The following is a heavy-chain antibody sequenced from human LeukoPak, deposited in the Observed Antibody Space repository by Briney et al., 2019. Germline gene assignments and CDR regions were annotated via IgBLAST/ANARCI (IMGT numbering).Heavy chain of an antibody. V-gene: IGHV3-21*01. CDR3: ARAVPGYSSSWYGDAFDI. J-gene: IGHJ3*02. Sequence: GGSLRLSCAASGFTFSSYSMNWVRQAPGKGLEWVSSISSSSSYIYYADSVKGRFTISRDNAKNSLYLQMNSLRAEDTAVYYCARAVPGYSSSWYGDAFDIWGQGTMVTVCS. D-gene: IGHD6-13*01. CDR1: GFTFSSYS. CDR2: ISSSSSYI.